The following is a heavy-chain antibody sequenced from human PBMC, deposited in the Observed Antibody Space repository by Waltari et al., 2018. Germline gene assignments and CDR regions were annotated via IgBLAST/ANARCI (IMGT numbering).Heavy chain of an antibody. CDR2: IYYSGST. CDR1: GGSISSYY. Sequence: QVQLQESGPGLGKPSETLSLPCTVSGGSISSYYWRWIRQPPGKGLEWIGYIYYSGSTNYNPSLKSRVTISVDTSKNQFSLKLSSVTAADTAVYYCASRATYDSSGYYYGPGVFPPDYWGQGTLVTVSS. V-gene: IGHV4-59*01. J-gene: IGHJ4*02. CDR3: ASRATYDSSGYYYGPGVFPPDY. D-gene: IGHD3-22*01.